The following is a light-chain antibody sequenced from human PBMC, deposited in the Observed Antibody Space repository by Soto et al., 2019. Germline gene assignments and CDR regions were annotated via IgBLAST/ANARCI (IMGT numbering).Light chain of an antibody. CDR2: KAS. CDR1: QSINNW. J-gene: IGKJ4*01. CDR3: QQYDSYPFT. Sequence: DIQMTQSPSTLSASVGDRVTITCRASQSINNWLAWYQQKPGKAPNLLIYKASSLESGVPSRFSGSGSGTEFTLTVSSPQPDDFATYYCQQYDSYPFTFGGGTKVEIK. V-gene: IGKV1-5*03.